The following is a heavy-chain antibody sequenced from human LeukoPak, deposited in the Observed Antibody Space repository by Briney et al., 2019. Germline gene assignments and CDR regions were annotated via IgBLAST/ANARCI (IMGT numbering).Heavy chain of an antibody. CDR2: INHSGST. D-gene: IGHD4-17*01. Sequence: SETLSLTCAVYGGSFSGYYWSWIRQPPGKGLEWIGEINHSGSTNYNPSLKSRVTISVDTSKNQFSLKLSSVTAADTAVYYCARVLVTTVTKYNWFDPWGQGTLVTVSS. CDR1: GGSFSGYY. J-gene: IGHJ5*02. CDR3: ARVLVTTVTKYNWFDP. V-gene: IGHV4-34*01.